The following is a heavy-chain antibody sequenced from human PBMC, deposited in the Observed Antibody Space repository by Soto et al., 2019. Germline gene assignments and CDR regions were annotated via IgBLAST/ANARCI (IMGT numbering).Heavy chain of an antibody. J-gene: IGHJ3*02. V-gene: IGHV3-30-3*01. CDR3: ARDPRLGKVGWAFDI. D-gene: IGHD7-27*01. CDR1: GFTFSSYA. Sequence: TGGSLRLSCAASGFTFSSYAMHWVRQAPGKGLEWVAVISYDGSNKYYADSVKGRFTISRDNSKNTLYLQMNSLRAEDTAVYYCARDPRLGKVGWAFDIWGQGTMVTVSS. CDR2: ISYDGSNK.